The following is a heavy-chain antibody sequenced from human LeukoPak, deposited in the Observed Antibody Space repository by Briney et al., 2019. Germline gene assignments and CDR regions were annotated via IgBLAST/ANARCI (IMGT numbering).Heavy chain of an antibody. CDR1: RFTFSSFA. D-gene: IGHD3-9*01. CDR3: AKDLAVFDILTGYRSGGAFDI. V-gene: IGHV3-23*01. J-gene: IGHJ3*02. Sequence: TGGSLRLSCAASRFTFSSFAMSWVPPAPGQGREWVSALSGSGGRAYYAESVKGRFTISRDNSKNTLYLQMNSLRAEDTAVDYCAKDLAVFDILTGYRSGGAFDIWGQGTMVTVSS. CDR2: LSGSGGRA.